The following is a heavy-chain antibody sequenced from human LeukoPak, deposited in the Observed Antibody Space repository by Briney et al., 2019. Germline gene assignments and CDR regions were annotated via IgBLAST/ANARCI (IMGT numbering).Heavy chain of an antibody. V-gene: IGHV4-59*08. Sequence: SETLSLTCTVSGGSIGSDYWTWIRQPPGKGLEYIGYIYYTGGTNYNPSLKSRVTISVDTSENTFSLKLSPVPAADTAVYFCAKYGNSGWVIDNWGQETLVTVSS. CDR2: IYYTGGT. CDR1: GGSIGSDY. J-gene: IGHJ4*02. CDR3: AKYGNSGWVIDN. D-gene: IGHD6-19*01.